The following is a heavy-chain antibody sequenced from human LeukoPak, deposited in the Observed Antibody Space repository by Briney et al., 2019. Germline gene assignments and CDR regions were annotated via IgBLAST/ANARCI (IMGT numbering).Heavy chain of an antibody. CDR1: GGSISSGDYY. V-gene: IGHV4-30-4*08. CDR3: ARGGTQLTTVVADRRANAFDI. D-gene: IGHD4-23*01. J-gene: IGHJ3*02. CDR2: IYYSGST. Sequence: SETLSLTCTVSGGSISSGDYYWSWIRQPPGKGLEWVGYIYYSGSTYYNPSLKSRVTISVDTSKNQFSLKLSSVTAADTAVYYCARGGTQLTTVVADRRANAFDIWGQGTMVTVSS.